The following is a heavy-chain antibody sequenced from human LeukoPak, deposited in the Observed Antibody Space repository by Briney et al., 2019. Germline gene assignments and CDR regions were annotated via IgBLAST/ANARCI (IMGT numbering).Heavy chain of an antibody. CDR1: GYTFTGYY. Sequence: ASVKVSCKASGYTFTGYYMHWVRQAPGQGLEWMGRINPNSGGTNYAQKFQGRVTMTRDTSISTAYMELSRLRSEDTAVYYCATSRHYYDSSGYKYHYFDYWGQGTLVTVSS. J-gene: IGHJ4*02. CDR2: INPNSGGT. V-gene: IGHV1-2*06. CDR3: ATSRHYYDSSGYKYHYFDY. D-gene: IGHD3-22*01.